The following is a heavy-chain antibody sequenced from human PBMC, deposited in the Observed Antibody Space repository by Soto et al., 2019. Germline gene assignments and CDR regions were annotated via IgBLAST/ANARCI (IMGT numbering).Heavy chain of an antibody. D-gene: IGHD5-12*01. CDR1: GFTFSSYG. V-gene: IGHV3-33*01. Sequence: VGSLRLSCAASGFTFSSYGVHWVRQAPGKGLEWVAVIWYDGINKYYADSVKGRFTISRDNSKNTLYLQMNSLRAEDTAMYYCARDGGDGYNSYFDYWGQGTLVTVSS. J-gene: IGHJ4*02. CDR2: IWYDGINK. CDR3: ARDGGDGYNSYFDY.